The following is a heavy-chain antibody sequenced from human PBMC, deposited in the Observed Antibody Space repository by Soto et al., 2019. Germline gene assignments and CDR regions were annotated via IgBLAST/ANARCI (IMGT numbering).Heavy chain of an antibody. J-gene: IGHJ4*02. D-gene: IGHD6-6*01. CDR1: GYTFTSYA. V-gene: IGHV1-3*01. Sequence: ALVKVSCKASGYTFTSYAMHWVRQAPGQRLEWMGWINAGNGNTKYSQKFQGRVTITRDTSASTAYMELSSLRSEDTAVYYCAAPSIAARNNFDYWGQGTLVTVSS. CDR3: AAPSIAARNNFDY. CDR2: INAGNGNT.